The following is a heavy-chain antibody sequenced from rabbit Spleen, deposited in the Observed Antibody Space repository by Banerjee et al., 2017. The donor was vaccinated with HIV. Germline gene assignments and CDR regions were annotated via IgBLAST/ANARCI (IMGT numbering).Heavy chain of an antibody. D-gene: IGHD8-1*01. CDR1: GFSFNNRYY. J-gene: IGHJ4*01. CDR2: IASVSSGDT. Sequence: QSSEESGGDLVKPGASLTLTCTASGFSFNNRYYMCWVRQAPGKGLEWIACIASVSSGDTYYASWAKGRFTISKTSSTTVTLQMTSLTAADTATYFCARDGSSYYTFELWGPGTLVTVS. V-gene: IGHV1S40*01. CDR3: ARDGSSYYTFEL.